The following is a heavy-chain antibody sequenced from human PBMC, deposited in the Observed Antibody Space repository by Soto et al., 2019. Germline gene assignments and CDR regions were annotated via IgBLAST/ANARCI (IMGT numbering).Heavy chain of an antibody. J-gene: IGHJ4*02. Sequence: GGSLRLCCAASRFSVNIYEVDWVRQAPGKGLELISYISSSGDSKYYADSVKGRFTISRDSATNSLYLQMNSLRAEDTAVYYCARGRACTGGSCYSDYWGRGTLVTVSS. CDR1: RFSVNIYE. D-gene: IGHD2-15*01. CDR3: ARGRACTGGSCYSDY. V-gene: IGHV3-48*03. CDR2: ISSSGDSK.